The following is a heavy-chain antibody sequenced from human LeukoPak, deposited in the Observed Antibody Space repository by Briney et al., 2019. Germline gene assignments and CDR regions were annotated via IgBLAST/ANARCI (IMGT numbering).Heavy chain of an antibody. CDR1: GFTFGSYS. CDR2: ISSSSSYI. Sequence: GGSLRLSCAASGFTFGSYSMNWVRQAPGKGLEWVSSISSSSSYIYYADSVKGRFTISRDNAKNSLYLQMNSLRAEDTAVYYCARYIIAAAGTSGFDYWGQGTLVTVYS. CDR3: ARYIIAAAGTSGFDY. V-gene: IGHV3-21*01. D-gene: IGHD6-13*01. J-gene: IGHJ4*02.